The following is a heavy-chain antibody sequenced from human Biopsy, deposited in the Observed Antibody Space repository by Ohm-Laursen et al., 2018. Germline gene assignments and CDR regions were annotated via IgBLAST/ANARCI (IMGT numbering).Heavy chain of an antibody. J-gene: IGHJ3*01. CDR2: IKQDVSEK. Sequence: SLRLSFTASVFTFADYWMNWVRRAPGKGLEWVANIKQDVSEKNYVDYVKGRFTITRDNVNNSLYLKMNSLRVEDTAEYYCSRPKSRRAFDVWGQGTMVTVSS. V-gene: IGHV3-7*01. CDR1: VFTFADYW. CDR3: SRPKSRRAFDV. D-gene: IGHD2-2*01.